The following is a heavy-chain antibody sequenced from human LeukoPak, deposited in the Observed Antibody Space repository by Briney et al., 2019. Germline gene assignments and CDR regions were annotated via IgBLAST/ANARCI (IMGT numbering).Heavy chain of an antibody. V-gene: IGHV1-18*01. CDR3: ARAVGRYGDYFAY. J-gene: IGHJ4*02. CDR1: GYSFTNYG. D-gene: IGHD4-17*01. Sequence: ASVKVSCKTSGYSFTNYGITWVRQAPGQGLEWMGWISGYNSKTFYAQKFQGRVTMTTDTSTSTVYMELRSLRSDETGVYYCARAVGRYGDYFAYWGQGTLVTVSS. CDR2: ISGYNSKT.